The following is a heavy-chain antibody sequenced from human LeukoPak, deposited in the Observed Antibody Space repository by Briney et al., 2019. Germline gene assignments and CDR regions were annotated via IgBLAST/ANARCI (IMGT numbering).Heavy chain of an antibody. J-gene: IGHJ4*02. Sequence: SETLSLTCAVSGYSLGSGFYCGWVRQPPRKGLEWIGNMYHTGTIYYNPSLRSRPTISEDTSKSHFSLTVDSVTAADTAVYYCATGRYSGSVDYWGQGILVTVSS. CDR1: GYSLGSGFY. CDR3: ATGRYSGSVDY. V-gene: IGHV4-38-2*01. CDR2: MYHTGTI. D-gene: IGHD1-26*01.